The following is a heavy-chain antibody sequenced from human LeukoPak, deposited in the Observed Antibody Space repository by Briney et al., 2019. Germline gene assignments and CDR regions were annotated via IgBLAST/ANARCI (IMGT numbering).Heavy chain of an antibody. V-gene: IGHV4-39*01. Sequence: SETLSLTCTVSGGSISSSSYYWGWIRQPPGKGLEWIGSIYYSGSTYYNPSLKSRVTISADTSKNQFSLKLSSVTAADTAVYYCARQVVRGVMFYWGQGTLVTVSS. CDR3: ARQVVRGVMFY. CDR2: IYYSGST. CDR1: GGSISSSSYY. J-gene: IGHJ4*02. D-gene: IGHD3-10*01.